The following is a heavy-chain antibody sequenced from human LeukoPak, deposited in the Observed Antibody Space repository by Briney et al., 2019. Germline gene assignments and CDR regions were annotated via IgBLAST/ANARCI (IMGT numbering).Heavy chain of an antibody. CDR1: GGSISSSSYY. D-gene: IGHD2-2*01. J-gene: IGHJ3*02. CDR2: IYSSGST. CDR3: ARYRAFDI. V-gene: IGHV4-39*07. Sequence: PSETLSLTCTVSGGSISSSSYYWGWIRQPPGKGLEWIGSIYSSGSTYYNPSLKSRITISVDTSKNQFSLKLSSMTAADTAVYYCARYRAFDIWGQGTMVTVSS.